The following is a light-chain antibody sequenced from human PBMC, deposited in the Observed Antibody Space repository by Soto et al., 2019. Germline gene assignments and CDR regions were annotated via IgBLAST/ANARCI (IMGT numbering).Light chain of an antibody. Sequence: QSALTQPPSVSGSPGQSVTISCTGTSGDVDPYNYVSWYQQHPGRAPKLVIYDVNMRPSGVPDRFSGSKSGDTSSLTISGIQAEDEADYYCCSYVGTPLVGGGTQLTVL. J-gene: IGLJ2*01. CDR2: DVN. CDR1: SGDVDPYNY. CDR3: CSYVGTPL. V-gene: IGLV2-11*01.